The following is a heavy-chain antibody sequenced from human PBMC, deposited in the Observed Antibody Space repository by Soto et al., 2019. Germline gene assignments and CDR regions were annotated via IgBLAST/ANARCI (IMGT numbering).Heavy chain of an antibody. CDR2: MYHSGST. V-gene: IGHV4-30-2*01. Sequence: QLQLQESGSGLVKPSQTLSLTCAVSGGSISSGGYSWSWIRQPPGKGLEWIGYMYHSGSTYYNPPLKSRVTISIDRSKNQFSLKLSSVTAADTAGYYCARVPDYWGQGILVTVSS. D-gene: IGHD2-2*01. CDR3: ARVPDY. CDR1: GGSISSGGYS. J-gene: IGHJ4*02.